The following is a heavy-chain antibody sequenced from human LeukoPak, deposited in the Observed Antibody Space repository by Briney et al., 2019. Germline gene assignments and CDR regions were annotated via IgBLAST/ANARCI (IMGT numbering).Heavy chain of an antibody. CDR1: GGSFSGYY. D-gene: IGHD2-2*01. V-gene: IGHV4-34*01. Sequence: SETLSLTCAVYGGSFSGYYWSWIRQPPGKGLEWIGEINHSGSTNYNPSLKSRVTISVDTSKNQFSLKLSSVTAADTAVYYCARGAGYSSSTSCYYDAFDIWGQGTMVTVSP. J-gene: IGHJ3*02. CDR2: INHSGST. CDR3: ARGAGYSSSTSCYYDAFDI.